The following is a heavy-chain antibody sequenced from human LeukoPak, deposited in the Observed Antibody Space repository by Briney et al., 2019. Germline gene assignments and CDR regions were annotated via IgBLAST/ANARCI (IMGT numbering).Heavy chain of an antibody. Sequence: SGPTLVNPTQTLTLTCTFSGFSLSTSGVGVGWIRQPPGKALEWLALIYWNDDKRYSPSLKSRLTITKDTSKNQVVLTMTNMDPVDTATHYCAHRDRTLRGFDYWGQGTLVTVSS. V-gene: IGHV2-5*01. J-gene: IGHJ4*02. CDR1: GFSLSTSGVG. CDR2: IYWNDDK. CDR3: AHRDRTLRGFDY.